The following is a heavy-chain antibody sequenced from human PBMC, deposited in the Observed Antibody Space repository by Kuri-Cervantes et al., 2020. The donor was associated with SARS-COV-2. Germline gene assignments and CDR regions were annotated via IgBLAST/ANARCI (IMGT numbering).Heavy chain of an antibody. CDR3: ARDPRAVAGFDY. Sequence: SETLSLTCTVSGGSISSGSYYWSWIRQPAGKGLEWIGHIYTSGSTRYNPSLKSRVSISVDTSKNQLSLKLSSVTAADTAVYYCARDPRAVAGFDYWGQGTLVTVSS. V-gene: IGHV4-61*09. CDR1: GGSISSGSYY. CDR2: IYTSGST. J-gene: IGHJ4*02. D-gene: IGHD6-13*01.